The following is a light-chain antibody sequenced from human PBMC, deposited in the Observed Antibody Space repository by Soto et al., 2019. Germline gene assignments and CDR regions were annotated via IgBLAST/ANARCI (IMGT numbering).Light chain of an antibody. V-gene: IGLV3-21*02. CDR2: DDR. J-gene: IGLJ2*01. Sequence: SSELTQPPSVSVAPGQTARITCAGTNIGSKNVHWYQQKPGQAPTLVVYDDRSRPSGIPERLSGSNSGNTATLTISRVEAADEADYYCQVWDSSSDHVIFGGGTKLTVL. CDR1: NIGSKN. CDR3: QVWDSSSDHVI.